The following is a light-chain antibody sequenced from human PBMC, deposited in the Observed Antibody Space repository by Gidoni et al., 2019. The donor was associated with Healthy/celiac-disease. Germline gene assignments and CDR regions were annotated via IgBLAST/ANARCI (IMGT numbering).Light chain of an antibody. CDR3: QQYNNWPPWT. J-gene: IGKJ1*01. CDR2: GAS. V-gene: IGKV3-15*01. CDR1: QSVSSN. Sequence: EIVRTKSPATLSVSPGERATLSCRASQSVSSNLAWYQQKPGQAPRLLLYGASTRATGIPARFSGSGSGTEFTLTISSLQSEDFVVYYCQQYNNWPPWTFGQXTKVEIK.